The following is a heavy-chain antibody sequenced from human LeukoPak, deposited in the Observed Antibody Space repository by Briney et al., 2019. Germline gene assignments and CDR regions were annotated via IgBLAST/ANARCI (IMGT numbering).Heavy chain of an antibody. V-gene: IGHV3-9*01. CDR2: ISWNSGSI. D-gene: IGHD2-2*01. Sequence: GRSLRLSCAASGFTFDDYAMHWVRQAPGKGLEWVSGISWNSGSIGYADSVKGRFTISRDNAKNSLYLQMNSLRVEDTAVYYCARDRYDVVVLPATPGYWGQGTLVTVSS. CDR1: GFTFDDYA. CDR3: ARDRYDVVVLPATPGY. J-gene: IGHJ4*02.